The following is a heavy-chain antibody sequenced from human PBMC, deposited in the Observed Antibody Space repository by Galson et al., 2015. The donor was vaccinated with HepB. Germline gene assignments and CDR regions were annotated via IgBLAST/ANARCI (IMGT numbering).Heavy chain of an antibody. V-gene: IGHV1-46*03. Sequence: SVKVSCKASGYTFTSYGISWVRQAPGQGLEWMGIINPSGGSTSYAQKFQGRVTMTRDTSTSTVYMELSSLRSEDTAVYYCARDLIIVGATPHTLDYWGQGTLVTVSS. CDR2: INPSGGST. CDR3: ARDLIIVGATPHTLDY. CDR1: GYTFTSYG. J-gene: IGHJ4*02. D-gene: IGHD1-26*01.